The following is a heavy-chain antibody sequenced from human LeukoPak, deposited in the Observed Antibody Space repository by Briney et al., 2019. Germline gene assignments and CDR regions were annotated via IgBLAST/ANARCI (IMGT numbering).Heavy chain of an antibody. CDR3: AGTPLGYCSGGSCYVAFDI. D-gene: IGHD2-15*01. V-gene: IGHV5-51*01. J-gene: IGHJ3*02. Sequence: GESLKISCKGSGYSFTSYWIGWVRQMPGKGLEWMGIIYPGDSDTRYSPSFQGQVTTSADKSISTAYLQWSSLKASDTAMYYCAGTPLGYCSGGSCYVAFDIWGQGTMVTVSS. CDR2: IYPGDSDT. CDR1: GYSFTSYW.